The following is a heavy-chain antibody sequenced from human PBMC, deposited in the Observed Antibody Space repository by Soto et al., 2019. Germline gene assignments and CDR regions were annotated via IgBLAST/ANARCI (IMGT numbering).Heavy chain of an antibody. V-gene: IGHV3-21*04. CDR3: TTVTTVDYYFDY. Sequence: GGSLRLSCAASGFTFSSYSMNWVRQAPGKGLEWVSSISSSSSYIYYADSVKGRFTISRDNAKNSLYLQMSSLKTEDTAVYYCTTVTTVDYYFDYWGQGTLVTVSS. J-gene: IGHJ4*02. CDR1: GFTFSSYS. CDR2: ISSSSSYI. D-gene: IGHD4-17*01.